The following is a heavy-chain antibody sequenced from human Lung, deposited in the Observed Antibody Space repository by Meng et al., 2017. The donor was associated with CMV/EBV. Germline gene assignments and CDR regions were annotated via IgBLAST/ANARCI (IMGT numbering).Heavy chain of an antibody. CDR2: ISGSGGST. CDR3: ARGGPVAGKNWFDR. V-gene: IGHV3-23*01. Sequence: ESLKISXVASGLTFSSHPMTWVRQAPGKGLEWVSSISGSGGSTYSADSVQGRFTISRDNSKNTLYLQMSALRDEDTALYYCARGGPVAGKNWFDRWGQGTLVTVSS. J-gene: IGHJ5*02. D-gene: IGHD6-19*01. CDR1: GLTFSSHP.